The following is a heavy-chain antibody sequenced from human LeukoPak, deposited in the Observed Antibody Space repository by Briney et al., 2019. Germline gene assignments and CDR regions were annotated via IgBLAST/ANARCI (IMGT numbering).Heavy chain of an antibody. V-gene: IGHV1-8*01. J-gene: IGHJ5*02. Sequence: ASVKVSFTASGYPFTTYEINWVRQAAGQGLVWMGWVHPNTGNTAYAQRFQGRVTMTRDTSISTAYMELSSLTSNDTAVYFCARGPRNDPWGQGTLGTVSA. CDR2: VHPNTGNT. CDR3: ARGPRNDP. D-gene: IGHD1-14*01. CDR1: GYPFTTYE.